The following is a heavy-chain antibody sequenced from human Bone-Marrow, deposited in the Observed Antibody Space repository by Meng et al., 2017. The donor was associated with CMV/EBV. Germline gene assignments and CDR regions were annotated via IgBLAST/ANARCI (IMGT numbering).Heavy chain of an antibody. D-gene: IGHD2-2*01. J-gene: IGHJ5*02. CDR1: GSTFSSYA. CDR3: ANGPDCSSTSCENWFDP. CDR2: ISGSGGST. Sequence: GGSLRLSCAASGSTFSSYAMSWVRQAPGKGLEWVSAISGSGGSTYYADSVKGRFTISRDNSKNTLYLQMNSLRAEDTAVYYCANGPDCSSTSCENWFDPWGQGTLVTVSS. V-gene: IGHV3-23*01.